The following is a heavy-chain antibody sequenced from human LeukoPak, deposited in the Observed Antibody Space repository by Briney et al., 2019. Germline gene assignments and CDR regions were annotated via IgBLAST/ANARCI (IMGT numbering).Heavy chain of an antibody. CDR2: INHSGST. J-gene: IGHJ4*02. Sequence: PSETLSLTCAVYGGSFSGYYWSWIRQPPGKGLEWIGEINHSGSTNYNPSLKSRVTISVDTSKNQFSLKLSSVTAADTAVYYCARGYSSSWDFDYWGQGTLVTVSS. CDR3: ARGYSSSWDFDY. V-gene: IGHV4-34*01. CDR1: GGSFSGYY. D-gene: IGHD6-13*01.